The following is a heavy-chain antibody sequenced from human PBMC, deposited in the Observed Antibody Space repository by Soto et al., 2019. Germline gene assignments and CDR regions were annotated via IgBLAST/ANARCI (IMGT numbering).Heavy chain of an antibody. Sequence: QMQLQESGPGLVKPSETLSLNCGVSGGSVSSGDHAWGWTRQPPGKGLAWIGYSRSVNYNPSLRSRVSISVNTGKTQFALKRSSGTAAHPAVYYCGSDHWGCIYYWGQGTQVPVSS. CDR2: YSRSV. CDR3: GSDHWGCIYY. V-gene: IGHV4-61*08. D-gene: IGHD7-27*01. J-gene: IGHJ4*02. CDR1: GGSVSSGDHA.